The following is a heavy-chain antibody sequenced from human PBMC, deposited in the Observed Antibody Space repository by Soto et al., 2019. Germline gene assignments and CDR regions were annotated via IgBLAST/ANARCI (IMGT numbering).Heavy chain of an antibody. CDR2: ISGSGGST. D-gene: IGHD2-2*01. CDR3: AKGPPDYCSSTSCYVGYNWFDP. J-gene: IGHJ5*02. CDR1: GFTFSSYA. V-gene: IGHV3-23*01. Sequence: PGGSLRLSCAASGFTFSSYAMSWVRQAPGKGLEWVSAISGSGGSTYYADSVKGRFTISRDNSKNTLYLQMNSLRAEDTAVYYCAKGPPDYCSSTSCYVGYNWFDPWGQGTLVTVSS.